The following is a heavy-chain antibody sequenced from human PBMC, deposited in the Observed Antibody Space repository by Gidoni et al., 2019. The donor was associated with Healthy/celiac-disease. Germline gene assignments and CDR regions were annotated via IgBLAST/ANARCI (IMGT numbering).Heavy chain of an antibody. CDR3: ARERSGTVLDAFDI. V-gene: IGHV1-8*03. CDR1: GYTFTSYD. J-gene: IGHJ3*02. CDR2: MNTNSGNT. D-gene: IGHD4-17*01. Sequence: QVQLVQSGAEVKKPGASVKVSCKASGYTFTSYDINWVRQANGQGLEGMGWMNTNSGNTCYAQKFQGRVTITRNTSIITAYMELISLRSEYTAVYYCARERSGTVLDAFDIWGQGTMVTVSS.